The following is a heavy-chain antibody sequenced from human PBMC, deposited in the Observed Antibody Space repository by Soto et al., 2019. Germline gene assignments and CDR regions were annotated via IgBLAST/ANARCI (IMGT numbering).Heavy chain of an antibody. V-gene: IGHV4-39*01. Sequence: PSETLSLTCAVSCGSISGSYYYWGWLRQSPGRGPEWIGSVFYTGFTSYNPSLESRASVSVDTSKNQFSLKVSAVTAADTAVYYCASSQKGYNWNYFDHWGQGALVTVSS. CDR1: CGSISGSYYY. J-gene: IGHJ4*02. CDR3: ASSQKGYNWNYFDH. CDR2: VFYTGFT. D-gene: IGHD1-20*01.